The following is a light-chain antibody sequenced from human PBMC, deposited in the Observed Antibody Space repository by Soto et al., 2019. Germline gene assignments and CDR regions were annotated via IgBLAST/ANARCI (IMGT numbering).Light chain of an antibody. Sequence: QSVLTQPPSVSAAPGQKVTISCSGSRSNIGSEDVSWYQQLPGTAPKLVIYDNNKRPSGTPDRFSGSKSGTSATLDITGLQTGDEADYYCVAWDNSLTSGVFGGGTKLTVL. CDR1: RSNIGSED. V-gene: IGLV1-51*01. J-gene: IGLJ2*01. CDR3: VAWDNSLTSGV. CDR2: DNN.